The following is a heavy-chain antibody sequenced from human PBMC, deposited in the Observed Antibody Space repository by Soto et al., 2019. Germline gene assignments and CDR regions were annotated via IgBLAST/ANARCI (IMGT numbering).Heavy chain of an antibody. CDR2: ISYDESKK. J-gene: IGHJ4*02. Sequence: PGGSLRLSCAASGFTFSPYGIHWVRQAPGKGLEWVSLISYDESKKFYAESVKGRFTISRDNSKNTVYLQMNSLRGEDTAVYYCAKDHYRGYSYAHDYWGQGTLVXXS. D-gene: IGHD5-18*01. V-gene: IGHV3-30*18. CDR3: AKDHYRGYSYAHDY. CDR1: GFTFSPYG.